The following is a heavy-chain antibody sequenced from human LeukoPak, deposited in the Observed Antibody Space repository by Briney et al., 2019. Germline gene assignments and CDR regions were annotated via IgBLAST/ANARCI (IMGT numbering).Heavy chain of an antibody. J-gene: IGHJ5*02. CDR1: GVSIGSSHYY. CDR2: VYFSGST. CDR3: VKDGGHTALDP. V-gene: IGHV4-61*02. D-gene: IGHD3-16*01. Sequence: SETLSLTCTVSGVSIGSSHYYWGWIRQPAGKGLEWIGRVYFSGSTNYDPSLKGRVTISVDTSKNHFSLSLMSVTAADTAVYYCVKDGGHTALDPWGQGTQVTVSS.